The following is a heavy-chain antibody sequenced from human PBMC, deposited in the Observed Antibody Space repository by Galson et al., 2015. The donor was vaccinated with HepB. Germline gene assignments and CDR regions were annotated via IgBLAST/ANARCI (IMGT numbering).Heavy chain of an antibody. CDR1: GFIFDHYA. Sequence: SLRLSCAASGFIFDHYAMNWVRQAPGKGLEWVSGISWNSGNTGYADSVKGRFTISRDNAKNSLYLQMNSLRIEDTAFYYCANSGTYSSSSGWFAPWGQGTLVTVSS. CDR2: ISWNSGNT. V-gene: IGHV3-9*01. CDR3: ANSGTYSSSSGWFAP. D-gene: IGHD6-6*01. J-gene: IGHJ5*02.